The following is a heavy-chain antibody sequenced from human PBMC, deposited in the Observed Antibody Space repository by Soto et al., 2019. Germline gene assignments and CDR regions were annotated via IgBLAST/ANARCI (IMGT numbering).Heavy chain of an antibody. V-gene: IGHV3-23*01. CDR2: ISGSDGKT. CDR1: GFSFCSYA. CDR3: ARWSYLDY. D-gene: IGHD3-3*01. J-gene: IGHJ4*02. Sequence: WGSLRLSCAASGFSFCSYALSLFRQAPGKGLEWVSTISGSDGKTFYADSVKGRFSISRDTSQSTLYLQMNSLRADDTAMYYCARWSYLDYWGQGTRVTVSS.